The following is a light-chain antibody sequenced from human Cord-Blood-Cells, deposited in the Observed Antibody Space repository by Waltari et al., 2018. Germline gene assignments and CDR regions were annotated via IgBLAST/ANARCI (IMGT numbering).Light chain of an antibody. CDR1: SSDVGGYNY. Sequence: QSALTQPASVSGSPGQSITISCTGTSSDVGGYNYVSWYQQNPGKAPKLMIYDVSNRPSGVSNRFSGSKSGNTASLTISGLQAEYEADYDCSSYTSSSTLVFGGGTKLTVL. CDR3: SSYTSSSTLV. J-gene: IGLJ2*01. CDR2: DVS. V-gene: IGLV2-14*01.